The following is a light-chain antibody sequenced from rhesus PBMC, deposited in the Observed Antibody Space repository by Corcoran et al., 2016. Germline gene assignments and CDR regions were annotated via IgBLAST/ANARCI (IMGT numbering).Light chain of an antibody. CDR2: GAS. J-gene: IGKJ1*01. CDR1: QSVSSY. CDR3: YQHSSGYT. Sequence: QVILTQSPATLSLSPGERATLSCRASQSVSSYLAWYQQKPGQHPRLLIHGASSRATGIPDRCSGSGSGTDLTLTISSLEPEDVGVYHCYQHSSGYTFGQGTKVEIK. V-gene: IGKV3-10*01.